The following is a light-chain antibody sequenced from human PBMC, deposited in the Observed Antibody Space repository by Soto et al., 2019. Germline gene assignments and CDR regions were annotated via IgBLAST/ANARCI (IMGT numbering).Light chain of an antibody. Sequence: DIQMTQSPSTLSASVGDRVTITCRASQSISSWLAWYQQKPGKAPKLLIYDASYLERGVPSRFSRSGSGTEFTLTISSLQPDDLATYYCQQYNSFWTFGQGTKVEI. CDR1: QSISSW. CDR3: QQYNSFWT. CDR2: DAS. J-gene: IGKJ1*01. V-gene: IGKV1-5*01.